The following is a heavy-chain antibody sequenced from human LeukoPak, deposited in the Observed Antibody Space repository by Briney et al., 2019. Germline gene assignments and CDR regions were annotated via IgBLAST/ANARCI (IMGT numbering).Heavy chain of an antibody. Sequence: QSGGSLRLSCAASGFTFSSYAMHWVRQAPGKGLEWVAVISYDGSNKYYADSVKGRFTISRDNSKNTLYLQMNSLRAEDTAVYYCARDVPVAARHAFDIWGQGTMVTVSS. CDR3: ARDVPVAARHAFDI. CDR1: GFTFSSYA. CDR2: ISYDGSNK. J-gene: IGHJ3*02. D-gene: IGHD6-6*01. V-gene: IGHV3-30*14.